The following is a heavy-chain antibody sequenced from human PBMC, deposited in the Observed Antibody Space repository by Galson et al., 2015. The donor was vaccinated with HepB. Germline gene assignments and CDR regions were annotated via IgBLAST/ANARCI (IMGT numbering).Heavy chain of an antibody. CDR1: GFSLSTSGVG. D-gene: IGHD6-13*01. CDR2: IYWDDDK. CDR3: AHRPGAAAHFDY. J-gene: IGHJ4*02. Sequence: PALVKPTQTLTLTCTFSGFSLSTSGVGVGWIRQPPGKALEWLALIYWDDDKRYSPSLKSRLTITKDTSKNQVVLTMTNMDPVDTATYYCAHRPGAAAHFDYWGQGTLVTVSS. V-gene: IGHV2-5*02.